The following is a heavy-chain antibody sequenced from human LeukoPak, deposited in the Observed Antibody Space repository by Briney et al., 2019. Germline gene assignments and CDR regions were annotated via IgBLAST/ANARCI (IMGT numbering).Heavy chain of an antibody. CDR1: GGSMSDYY. V-gene: IGHV4-59*01. Sequence: SETLSLTCTVSGGSMSDYYWSWIRQPPGKGLVWIGYIYSTGSTNYNPSLKSRVTISVDTSKNQFSLKLSSVTAADTALYYCARDYSMTHAFDIWGQGTLVTVSS. CDR3: ARDYSMTHAFDI. J-gene: IGHJ3*02. D-gene: IGHD1-26*01. CDR2: IYSTGST.